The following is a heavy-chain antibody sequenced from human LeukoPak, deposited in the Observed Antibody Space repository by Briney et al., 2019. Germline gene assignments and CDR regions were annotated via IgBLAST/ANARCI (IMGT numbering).Heavy chain of an antibody. CDR3: ARDRYYDSSGYYVDY. J-gene: IGHJ4*02. D-gene: IGHD3-22*01. CDR1: GYTFTTHG. V-gene: IGHV1-18*01. CDR2: ISTYNGNT. Sequence: ASVKVSCKASGYTFTTHGIAWVRQASGQGLEWMGWISTYNGNTNYAQKLQGRVTMTTDTSTSTAYMELRSLRSDDTAVFYCARDRYYDSSGYYVDYWGQGTLVTVSS.